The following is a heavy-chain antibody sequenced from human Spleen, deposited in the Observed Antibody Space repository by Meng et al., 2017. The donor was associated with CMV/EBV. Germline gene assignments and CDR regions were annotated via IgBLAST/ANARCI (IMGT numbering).Heavy chain of an antibody. CDR1: GGSISSYY. Sequence: SETLSLTCTVSGGSISSYYWSWIRQPPGKGLEWIGYIYYSGSTNYNPSLKSRVTISVDTSKNQFSLKLNSVTAADTAVYYCARDNNWGPDYWGQGTLVTVSS. CDR2: IYYSGST. CDR3: ARDNNWGPDY. D-gene: IGHD7-27*01. J-gene: IGHJ4*02. V-gene: IGHV4-59*01.